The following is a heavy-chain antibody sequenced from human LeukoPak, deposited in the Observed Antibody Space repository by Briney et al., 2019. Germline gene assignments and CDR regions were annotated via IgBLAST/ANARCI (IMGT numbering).Heavy chain of an antibody. CDR3: ARVPLTKLELSDYGYYFDY. CDR2: INPNSGGT. V-gene: IGHV1-2*02. CDR1: GYTFTGYY. Sequence: ASVKVSCKASGYTFTGYYMHWVRQAPGQGLEWMGWINPNSGGTNYAQKFQGRVIMTRDTSISTAYMELSRLRSDDTAVYYCARVPLTKLELSDYGYYFDYWGQGTLVTVSS. D-gene: IGHD1-7*01. J-gene: IGHJ4*02.